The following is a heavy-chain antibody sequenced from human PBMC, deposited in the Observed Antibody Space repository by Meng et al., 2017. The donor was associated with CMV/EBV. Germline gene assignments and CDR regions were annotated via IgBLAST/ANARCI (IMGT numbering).Heavy chain of an antibody. V-gene: IGHV1-8*01. J-gene: IGHJ4*02. CDR1: GYTFTTYD. CDR3: ARDTSKLWGWGY. Sequence: ASVKVSCKASGYTFTTYDVHWVRQATGQGLEWTGWMNPHSGNTGYAQKFQGRVTMTRDTSINTAYMELSSLKSEDTAVYYCARDTSKLWGWGYWGQGTLVTVSS. CDR2: MNPHSGNT. D-gene: IGHD2-21*01.